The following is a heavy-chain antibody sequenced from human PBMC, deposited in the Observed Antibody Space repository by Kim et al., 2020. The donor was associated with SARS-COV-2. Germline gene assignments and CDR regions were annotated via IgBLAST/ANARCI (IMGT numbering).Heavy chain of an antibody. V-gene: IGHV3-33*08. J-gene: IGHJ4*02. Sequence: GGSLRLSCAASGFTFSSYGMHWVRQAPGKGLEWVAVIWYDGSNKYYADSVKGRFTISSDNAKNTLYLQMNSLRAEDTAVYYCARIGSPLDYWGQGTLVTVSS. CDR1: GFTFSSYG. D-gene: IGHD2-2*03. CDR3: ARIGSPLDY. CDR2: IWYDGSNK.